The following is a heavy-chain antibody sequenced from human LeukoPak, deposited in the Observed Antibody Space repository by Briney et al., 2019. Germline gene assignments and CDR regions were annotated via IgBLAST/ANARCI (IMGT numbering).Heavy chain of an antibody. J-gene: IGHJ4*02. D-gene: IGHD3-22*01. CDR2: VDGSGAHT. Sequence: GGSLRLSCAASGFTFSDYYMSWIRQAPGKGLEWVVTVDGSGAHTYYAESVKGRFTISRDNSKNTVYLQLNSLRAEDSALFYCAQNGWGPSSGLHNWGRGALVTVSS. CDR1: GFTFSDYY. CDR3: AQNGWGPSSGLHN. V-gene: IGHV3-23*01.